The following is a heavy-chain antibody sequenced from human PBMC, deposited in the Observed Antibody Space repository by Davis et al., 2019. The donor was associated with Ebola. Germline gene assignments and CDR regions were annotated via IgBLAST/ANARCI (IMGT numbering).Heavy chain of an antibody. D-gene: IGHD2-8*01. CDR2: IVGSGGVT. CDR1: GFTFSSYA. V-gene: IGHV3-23*01. CDR3: ARVVYCTNGVCRYFDY. J-gene: IGHJ4*02. Sequence: GESLKISCAASGFTFSSYAMSWVRQAPGKGLEWVSVIVGSGGVTYYADSVKGRFTISRDNAKNSLYLQMNSLRDEDTAVYYCARVVYCTNGVCRYFDYWGQGTLVTVSS.